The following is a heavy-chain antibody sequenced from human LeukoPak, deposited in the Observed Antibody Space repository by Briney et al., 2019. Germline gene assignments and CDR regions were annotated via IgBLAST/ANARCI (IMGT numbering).Heavy chain of an antibody. CDR1: GYTFTGYY. J-gene: IGHJ6*03. Sequence: GASVKVSCKASGYTFTGYYIHWVRQAPGQGLEWMGWINPNNGGTNYAQKFQGRVTMTRDTSISTAYMELSWLRSDDTAVYYCAVNYVYGDHAHRNPGAYYYMDVWGKGTTVTVSS. CDR3: AVNYVYGDHAHRNPGAYYYMDV. D-gene: IGHD4/OR15-4a*01. V-gene: IGHV1-2*02. CDR2: INPNNGGT.